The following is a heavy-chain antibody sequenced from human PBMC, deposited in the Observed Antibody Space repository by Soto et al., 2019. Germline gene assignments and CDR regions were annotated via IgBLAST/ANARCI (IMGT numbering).Heavy chain of an antibody. D-gene: IGHD3-10*01. CDR1: GFTFSSYG. J-gene: IGHJ6*02. Sequence: PGGSLRLSCVASGFTFSSYGMHWVRQAPGKGLEWVAVISYDGSNKYYADSVKGRFTISRDNSKNTLYLQMNSLRAEDTAVYYCAKDLYYYGSGSYYAYYYYSMDVWGQGTTVTVSS. CDR3: AKDLYYYGSGSYYAYYYYSMDV. V-gene: IGHV3-30*18. CDR2: ISYDGSNK.